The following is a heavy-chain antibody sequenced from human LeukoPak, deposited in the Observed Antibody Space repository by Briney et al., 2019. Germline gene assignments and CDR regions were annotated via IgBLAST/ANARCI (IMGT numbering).Heavy chain of an antibody. CDR1: GFSFSSYW. CDR2: IKQDGTEK. V-gene: IGHV3-7*01. J-gene: IGHJ4*02. Sequence: PGGSLRLSCAASGFSFSSYWMTWVRQAPGKGLEWVANIKQDGTEKYSVDSVKGRFTISRDNAKNSLYLQMNSVRAEDTAVYYCVRDFRFLDDCWGQGTLVSVSS. D-gene: IGHD3-3*01. CDR3: VRDFRFLDDC.